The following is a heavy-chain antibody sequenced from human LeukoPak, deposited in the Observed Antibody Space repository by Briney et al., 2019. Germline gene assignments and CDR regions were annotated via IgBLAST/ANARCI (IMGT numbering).Heavy chain of an antibody. CDR2: ISYDGSNK. CDR3: ARDFTLSSGWPFDY. Sequence: GGSLRLSCAASGFTFSSYAMHWVRQAPGKGLEWVAVISYDGSNKYYADSVKGRFTISRDNSKNTLYLQMNSLRAEDTAVYYCARDFTLSSGWPFDYWGQGTLVTVSS. D-gene: IGHD6-19*01. J-gene: IGHJ4*02. CDR1: GFTFSSYA. V-gene: IGHV3-30-3*01.